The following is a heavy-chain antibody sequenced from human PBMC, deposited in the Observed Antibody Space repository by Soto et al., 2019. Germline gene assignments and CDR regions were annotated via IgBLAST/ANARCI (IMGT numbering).Heavy chain of an antibody. V-gene: IGHV1-69*13. J-gene: IGHJ5*02. CDR2: IIPIFGTA. D-gene: IGHD3-16*01. Sequence: GASVKVSCKASGGTFSSYAISWVRQAPGQGLEWMGGIIPIFGTANYAQKFQGRVTITADESTSTAHMELSSLRSEDTAVYYCARVPYDYVWGSLINWFDPWGQGTLVTVSS. CDR3: ARVPYDYVWGSLINWFDP. CDR1: GGTFSSYA.